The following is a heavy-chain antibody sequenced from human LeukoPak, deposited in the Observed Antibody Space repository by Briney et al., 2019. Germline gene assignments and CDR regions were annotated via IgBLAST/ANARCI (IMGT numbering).Heavy chain of an antibody. CDR1: GFIVNTYY. V-gene: IGHV3-66*02. D-gene: IGHD1-26*01. CDR3: ARVKYGSFDY. CDR2: LHSDYST. J-gene: IGHJ4*02. Sequence: GGSLRLSCAASGFIVNTYYTTWVRQAPGKGLEWVSILHSDYSTYYADSVQGRFTISRDTSKNTVYPQMNSLRTEDTAVYYCARVKYGSFDYWGQGALVTVSS.